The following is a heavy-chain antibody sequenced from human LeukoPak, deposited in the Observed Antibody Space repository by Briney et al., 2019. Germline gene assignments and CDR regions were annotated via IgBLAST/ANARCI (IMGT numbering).Heavy chain of an antibody. V-gene: IGHV4-61*02. Sequence: SQTLSLTCTVSGSSISSGSYYWSWIRQPAGKGLEWIGRIYTSGSTNYNPSLKSRVTISVDTSKNQFSLKLSSVTDADTAVYYCARDAGWSGSDAFDIWGQGTMVTVSS. J-gene: IGHJ3*02. D-gene: IGHD3-3*01. CDR2: IYTSGST. CDR3: ARDAGWSGSDAFDI. CDR1: GSSISSGSYY.